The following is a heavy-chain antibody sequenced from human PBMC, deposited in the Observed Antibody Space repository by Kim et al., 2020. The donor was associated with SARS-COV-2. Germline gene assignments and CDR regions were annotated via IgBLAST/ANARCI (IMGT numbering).Heavy chain of an antibody. Sequence: RVTISVDTSKNQFSLKLSSVTAADTAVYYCARVGLSYGSGSYFGRAHFDYWGQGTLVTVSS. D-gene: IGHD3-10*01. J-gene: IGHJ4*02. V-gene: IGHV4-39*07. CDR3: ARVGLSYGSGSYFGRAHFDY.